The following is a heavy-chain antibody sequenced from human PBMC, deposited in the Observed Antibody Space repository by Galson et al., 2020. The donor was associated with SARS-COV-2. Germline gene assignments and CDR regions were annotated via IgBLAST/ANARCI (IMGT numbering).Heavy chain of an antibody. CDR3: ARGGTYCSSTSCSDAVDI. J-gene: IGHJ3*02. V-gene: IGHV1-18*01. D-gene: IGHD2-2*01. CDR2: ISAYNGNT. Sequence: ASVKVSCKASGYTFTSYDISWVRQAPGQGLEWMGWISAYNGNTNYAQKLQGRVTMTTDTSTSTAYMELRSLRSDDTAVYYCARGGTYCSSTSCSDAVDIWGQGTMVTVAS. CDR1: GYTFTSYD.